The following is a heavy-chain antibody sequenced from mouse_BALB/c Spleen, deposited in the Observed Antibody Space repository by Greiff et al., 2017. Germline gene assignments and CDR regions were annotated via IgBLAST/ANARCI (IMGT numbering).Heavy chain of an antibody. CDR3: ARPATMITTTGAWFAY. V-gene: IGHV4-1*02. D-gene: IGHD2-4*01. Sequence: DVKLVESGGGLVQPGGSLKLSCAASGFDFSRYWMSWVRQAPGKGLEWIGEINPDSSTINYTPSLKDKFIISRDNAKNTLYLQMSKVRSEDTALYYCARPATMITTTGAWFAYWGQGTLVTVSA. CDR1: GFDFSRYW. CDR2: INPDSSTI. J-gene: IGHJ3*01.